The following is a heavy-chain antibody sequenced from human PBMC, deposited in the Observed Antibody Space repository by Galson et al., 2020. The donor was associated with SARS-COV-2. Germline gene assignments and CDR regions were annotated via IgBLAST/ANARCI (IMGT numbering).Heavy chain of an antibody. D-gene: IGHD4-17*01. V-gene: IGHV3-30*01. Sequence: GESLTLTCTASGFTFSRYAMHWVRNAPGTGHEWVAVISYDGSNTYYAHPVQGRFTITRDNSTNTLYLQMHSLRAEDTAVYYCAREDLSGDAFDYWGQGTLVTVSS. CDR3: AREDLSGDAFDY. J-gene: IGHJ4*02. CDR2: ISYDGSNT. CDR1: GFTFSRYA.